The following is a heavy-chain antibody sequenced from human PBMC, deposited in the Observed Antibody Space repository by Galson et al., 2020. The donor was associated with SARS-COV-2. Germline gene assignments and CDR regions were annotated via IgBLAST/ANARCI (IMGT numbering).Heavy chain of an antibody. CDR2: SSTNNGNT. J-gene: IGHJ4*02. CDR3: ARGGMSAAGPQFDY. CDR1: GYTFMNSA. D-gene: IGHD6-13*01. Sequence: ASVKVSCQATGYTFMNSAISWVRQAPGQGLEWMGRSSTNNGNTNYAQKFQGRVTMTTDTSTSTAYMELWNLRSDDTAVYYCARGGMSAAGPQFDYLGQGTLVTVSS. V-gene: IGHV1-18*04.